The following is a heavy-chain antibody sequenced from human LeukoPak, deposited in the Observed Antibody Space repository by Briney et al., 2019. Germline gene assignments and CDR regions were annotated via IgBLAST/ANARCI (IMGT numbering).Heavy chain of an antibody. CDR3: ARRDTPMDTFDY. J-gene: IGHJ4*02. D-gene: IGHD5-18*01. Sequence: TSETLSLTCTVSGGSISSSSYYWGWIRQPPGKGLEWIGSIYYSGSTYYNPPLKSRVTISVDTSKNQFSLKLTSVTAADTAVYYCARRDTPMDTFDYWGQGTLVTVSS. CDR1: GGSISSSSYY. V-gene: IGHV4-39*07. CDR2: IYYSGST.